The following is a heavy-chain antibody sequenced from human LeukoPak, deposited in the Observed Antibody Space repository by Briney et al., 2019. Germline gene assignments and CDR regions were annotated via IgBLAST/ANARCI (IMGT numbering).Heavy chain of an antibody. V-gene: IGHV1-69*05. J-gene: IGHJ6*03. D-gene: IGHD2-8*01. CDR1: GGTFSSYA. CDR2: IIPIFGTA. Sequence: SVKVSGKASGGTFSSYAISWVRQAPGQGLEWMGGIIPIFGTANYAQKFQGRVTITTDESTSTAYMELSSLRSEDTAVYYCARAQMVTRYYYYYMDVWGKGTTVTVSS. CDR3: ARAQMVTRYYYYYMDV.